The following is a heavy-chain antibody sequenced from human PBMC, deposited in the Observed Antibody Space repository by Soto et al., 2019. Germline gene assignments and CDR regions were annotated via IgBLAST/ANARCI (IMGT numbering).Heavy chain of an antibody. CDR2: TYYRSRWYN. V-gene: IGHV6-1*01. Sequence: QVQLQESGPGLVKPSQTLSLTCVISGDSLSSNSAAWNWIRLSPSRGLEGLARTYYRSRWYNDYAVSVRSRITVNPDTSKNQCSLQLTSVTPEDTAVYYCAGTTSHHWLYMDVWGKGATVTVSS. CDR3: AGTTSHHWLYMDV. CDR1: GDSLSSNSAA. J-gene: IGHJ6*03. D-gene: IGHD1-7*01.